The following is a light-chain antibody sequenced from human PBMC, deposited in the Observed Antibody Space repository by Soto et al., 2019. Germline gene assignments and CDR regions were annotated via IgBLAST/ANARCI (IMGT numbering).Light chain of an antibody. CDR3: HHYGRSPIYT. CDR1: QSIGLA. Sequence: EIVLTQSPATLSLSPGERATLSCRASQSIGLAIAWFQQKPGQAPRLLIYGASSRAAGTPDRFSGSGSGTDFTLTISGLEPEDFAVYYCHHYGRSPIYTFGPGTNVDFK. J-gene: IGKJ3*01. CDR2: GAS. V-gene: IGKV3-20*01.